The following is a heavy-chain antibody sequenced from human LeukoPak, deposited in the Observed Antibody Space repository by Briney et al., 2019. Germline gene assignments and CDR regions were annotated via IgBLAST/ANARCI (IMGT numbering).Heavy chain of an antibody. CDR1: GGSISSYY. J-gene: IGHJ6*02. CDR2: IYYSGST. D-gene: IGHD1-26*01. Sequence: SETLSLTSTVSGGSISSYYCSWIRQPPGKGLEWIGYIYYSGSTNYNPSLKSRVTISVDTSKNQFSLKLSSVTAADTAVYYCARRGIVGATLGYYGMDVWGQGTTVTVSS. V-gene: IGHV4-59*08. CDR3: ARRGIVGATLGYYGMDV.